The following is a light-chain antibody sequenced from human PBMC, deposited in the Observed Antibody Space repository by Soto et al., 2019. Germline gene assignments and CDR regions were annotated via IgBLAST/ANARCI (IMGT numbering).Light chain of an antibody. CDR3: QQYDSSPRT. V-gene: IGKV3-20*01. J-gene: IGKJ1*01. CDR2: GAS. Sequence: EIVLTQSPGTLSLSPGERATLSCRAIQSVSSSYLAWYQQKPGQAPRLLMYGASSSATGIPDRFSGSGSGTDFTLTISRQEPEDFSVYYCQQYDSSPRTFGQGTKVEIK. CDR1: QSVSSSY.